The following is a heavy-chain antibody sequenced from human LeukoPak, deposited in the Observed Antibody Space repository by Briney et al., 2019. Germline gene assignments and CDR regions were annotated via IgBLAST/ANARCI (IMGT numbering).Heavy chain of an antibody. J-gene: IGHJ5*02. CDR1: GYTFTSYG. V-gene: IGHV1-18*01. CDR3: ARYYYGSGSYYNPNWFDP. CDR2: ISAYNGNT. D-gene: IGHD3-10*01. Sequence: VASVKVSCKASGYTFTSYGISWVRQAPGQGLEWMGWISAYNGNTNYAQKLQGRVTMTTDTSTSTAYMELRSLRSDDTAVYYCARYYYGSGSYYNPNWFDPWGQGTLVTVSS.